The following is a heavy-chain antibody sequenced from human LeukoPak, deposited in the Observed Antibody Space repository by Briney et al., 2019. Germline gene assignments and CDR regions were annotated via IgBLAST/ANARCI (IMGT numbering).Heavy chain of an antibody. CDR1: GFTFSNYN. CDR2: ISSTSSTI. D-gene: IGHD6-19*01. CDR3: ARGSEGYSSGRYGRYFDY. Sequence: PGGSLRLTCAASGFTFSNYNMNWVRQAPGKGLEWVSYISSTSSTIYYADSVKGRFTISRDNAKNSLFLQMNSLRDEDTAVYYCARGSEGYSSGRYGRYFDYWGQGILVTVSS. J-gene: IGHJ4*02. V-gene: IGHV3-48*02.